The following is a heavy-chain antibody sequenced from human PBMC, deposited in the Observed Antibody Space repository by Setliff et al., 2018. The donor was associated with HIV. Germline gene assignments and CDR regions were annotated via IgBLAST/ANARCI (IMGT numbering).Heavy chain of an antibody. CDR3: AREGGSSGYCGYFDY. CDR1: GSTFNNYA. D-gene: IGHD3-22*01. J-gene: IGHJ4*02. Sequence: GGSLRLSCAGSGSTFNNYAMHWVRQPPGKGLEWVAAISVDGSGKFYADSVKGRFTISRDNSRNTLYLQMNSLRDEDTAVYYCAREGGSSGYCGYFDYWGQGTLVTVSS. CDR2: ISVDGSGK. V-gene: IGHV3-30*01.